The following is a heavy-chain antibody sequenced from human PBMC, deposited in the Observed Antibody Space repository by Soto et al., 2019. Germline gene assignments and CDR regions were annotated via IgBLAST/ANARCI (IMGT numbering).Heavy chain of an antibody. J-gene: IGHJ4*02. D-gene: IGHD5-18*01. CDR2: ISGSGGST. CDR1: GFTFSSYA. V-gene: IGHV3-23*01. CDR3: AKDRTAMVTPYYFDY. Sequence: EVQRLESGGGLVQPGGSLRLSCAASGFTFSSYAMSWVRQAPGKGLEWVSAISGSGGSTYYADSVKGRFTISRDNSKNTLYLQMNSLRAEDTAVYYCAKDRTAMVTPYYFDYWGQGTLVTFSS.